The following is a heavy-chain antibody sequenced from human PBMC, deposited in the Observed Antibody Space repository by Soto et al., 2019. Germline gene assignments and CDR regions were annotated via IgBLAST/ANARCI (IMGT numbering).Heavy chain of an antibody. V-gene: IGHV3-21*02. CDR3: ARTPLGYDYAHSFDF. D-gene: IGHD5-12*01. CDR1: GFDFNTYT. Sequence: EVQLVESGGGLVRPGLSLRLSCAGSGFDFNTYTLNWVRQAPGKGLEWIASIAGPTPYIYYACSVRGRFTISRDNAKNSHSLQMNSLRADDTGVYYCARTPLGYDYAHSFDFWGQGTLVTVSS. CDR2: IAGPTPYI. J-gene: IGHJ4*02.